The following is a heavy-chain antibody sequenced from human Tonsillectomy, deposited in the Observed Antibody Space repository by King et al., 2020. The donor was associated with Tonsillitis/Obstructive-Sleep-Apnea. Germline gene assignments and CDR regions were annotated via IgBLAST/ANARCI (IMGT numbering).Heavy chain of an antibody. CDR2: IRSKAYGGTT. J-gene: IGHJ4*02. Sequence: VQLVQSGGGLVQPGRSLRLSCTASGFTFGDYAMSWVRQAPGKGLEWVGFIRSKAYGGTTEYAASVKGRFTISRDDSKSIAYLQMNSLKTEDTAVYYCTPRAPFDYWGQGTLVTVSS. V-gene: IGHV3-49*04. CDR3: TPRAPFDY. CDR1: GFTFGDYA.